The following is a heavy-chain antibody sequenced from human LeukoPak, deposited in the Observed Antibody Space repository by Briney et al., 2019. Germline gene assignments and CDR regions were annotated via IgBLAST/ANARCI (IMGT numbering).Heavy chain of an antibody. J-gene: IGHJ4*02. V-gene: IGHV3-53*01. CDR3: ASGHSSGWYYFDY. CDR2: IYSGRST. Sequence: GGSLRLSCAASGFTVSSNYMSWVRQAPGKGLEWVSVIYSGRSTYYADSVKGRFTISRDTSKNTLYLQMNSLRAEDTAVYYCASGHSSGWYYFDYWGQGTLVTVSS. D-gene: IGHD6-19*01. CDR1: GFTVSSNY.